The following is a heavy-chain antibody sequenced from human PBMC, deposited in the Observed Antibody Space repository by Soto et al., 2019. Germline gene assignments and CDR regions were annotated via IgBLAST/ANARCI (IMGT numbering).Heavy chain of an antibody. V-gene: IGHV5-51*01. CDR3: ARQNYGGTKYYYYGMDV. D-gene: IGHD4-17*01. CDR2: IYPGDSDT. Sequence: PGVSLKISCKGSGYSFTSYWIGLVRQMPGKGLEWMGIIYPGDSDTRYSPSFQGQVTISADKSISTAYLQWSSLKASDTAMYYCARQNYGGTKYYYYGMDVWGQGTTVTVSS. J-gene: IGHJ6*02. CDR1: GYSFTSYW.